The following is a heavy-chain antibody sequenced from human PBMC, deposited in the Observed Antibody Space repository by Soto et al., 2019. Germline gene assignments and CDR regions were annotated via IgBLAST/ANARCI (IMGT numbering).Heavy chain of an antibody. J-gene: IGHJ4*02. CDR2: IYSGGST. V-gene: IGHV3-53*04. CDR1: GFSVSSNY. CDR3: ATRSVTAPR. Sequence: EVQLVESGGGLVQPGGSLRLSCAASGFSVSSNYMSWVRQAPGKGLECVSLIYSGGSTYYADSVKGRFTISRHNFNNTLYLQMNSLRIDVTAVYYCATRSVTAPRWGQGALVTVSS. D-gene: IGHD4-17*01.